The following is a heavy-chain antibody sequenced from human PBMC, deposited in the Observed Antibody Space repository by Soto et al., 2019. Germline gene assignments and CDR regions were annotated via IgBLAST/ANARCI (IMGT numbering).Heavy chain of an antibody. V-gene: IGHV4-59*06. Sequence: SETLSLTCTVSGGSVSGYFWSWIRQHPGKGLEWIGYIYYTGSAYYNPSPKSRVTISVDTSKNQFSLKLSSVTAADTAIYYCARRDSSAYWDPDIWGQGTMVTVSS. D-gene: IGHD3-22*01. CDR3: ARRDSSAYWDPDI. CDR1: GGSVSGYF. CDR2: IYYTGSA. J-gene: IGHJ3*02.